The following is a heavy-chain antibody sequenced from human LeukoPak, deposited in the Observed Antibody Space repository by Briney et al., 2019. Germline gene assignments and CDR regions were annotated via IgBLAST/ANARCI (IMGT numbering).Heavy chain of an antibody. V-gene: IGHV3-72*01. CDR1: VFVITDRH. Sequence: VGTLRLSCAATVFVITDRHMHCVGQAAGRGVEGVGLSQTTKPHSRTTEYAASVKGRFTISRDDSKNSLYLQLNSLKTEDTAVYYCVRVVTTSSGWYHFDTWGQGTLVTVSS. CDR2: SQTTKPHSRTT. CDR3: VRVVTTSSGWYHFDT. D-gene: IGHD6-13*01. J-gene: IGHJ4*02.